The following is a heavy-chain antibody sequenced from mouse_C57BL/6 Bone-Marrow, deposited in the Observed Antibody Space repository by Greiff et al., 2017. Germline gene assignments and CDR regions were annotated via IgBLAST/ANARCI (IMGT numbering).Heavy chain of an antibody. Sequence: VQLQQSGAELVKPGASVKLSCTASGFNIKDDYMHWVKQRPEQGLEWIGWIDPENGDTAYDSKFQGTATITADTSSNTAYLQLSSLTSEDTSVYYCTTWYFDVWGTGTTVTVSS. V-gene: IGHV14-4*01. CDR1: GFNIKDDY. CDR2: IDPENGDT. J-gene: IGHJ1*03. CDR3: TTWYFDV.